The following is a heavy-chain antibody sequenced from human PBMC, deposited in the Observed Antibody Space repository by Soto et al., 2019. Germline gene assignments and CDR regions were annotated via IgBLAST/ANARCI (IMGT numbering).Heavy chain of an antibody. CDR3: ARASWDTSGFYPYYLDH. D-gene: IGHD3-22*01. CDR2: IKEDGSEQ. J-gene: IGHJ4*02. Sequence: LRLSCAASGFTFSSYWMNWVRQAPGKGLEWVASIKEDGSEQKYVDSVKGRFAISRDNAKNSLSLQMNSMRAEDTAVYYCARASWDTSGFYPYYLDHWGQGTPVTVSS. V-gene: IGHV3-7*01. CDR1: GFTFSSYW.